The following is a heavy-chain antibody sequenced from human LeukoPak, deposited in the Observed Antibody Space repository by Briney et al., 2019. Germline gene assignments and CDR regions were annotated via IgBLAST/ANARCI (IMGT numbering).Heavy chain of an antibody. D-gene: IGHD2-2*01. CDR3: ARDHIVVVPAATNYYYYMDV. V-gene: IGHV4-4*07. CDR1: GGSISSYY. Sequence: SETLSLTCTVSGGSISSYYWSWIRQPAGKGLEWIGRIYTSGSTNYNPSLKSRVTMSVDTSENQFSLKLSSVTAADTAVYYCARDHIVVVPAATNYYYYMDVWGKGTTVTVSS. CDR2: IYTSGST. J-gene: IGHJ6*03.